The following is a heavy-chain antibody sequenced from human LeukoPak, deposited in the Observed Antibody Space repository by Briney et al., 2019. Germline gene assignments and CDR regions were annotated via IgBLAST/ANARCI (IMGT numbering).Heavy chain of an antibody. CDR2: MREDGREI. Sequence: PGGSLRLSCAASGFPFNVQTMSWVRQAPGKGLDWVASMREDGREIYYVDSAKGRFTISRDNPKNSLYLQMIFLRAEDTAVYYCARGGATRGRFENWGQGTLVTVSS. D-gene: IGHD1-26*01. V-gene: IGHV3-7*01. CDR1: GFPFNVQT. CDR3: ARGGATRGRFEN. J-gene: IGHJ4*02.